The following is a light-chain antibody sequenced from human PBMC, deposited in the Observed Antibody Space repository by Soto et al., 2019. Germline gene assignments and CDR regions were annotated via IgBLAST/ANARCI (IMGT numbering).Light chain of an antibody. CDR1: QSVSSY. Sequence: DIVLPQSPATLSLSPGERATLSCRASQSVSSYLAWYQQKPGQAPRLLLYDASHRATGIPARFSGSGSVTPLTLTSSSRAHEGFVVYYCQQRSNWPTCGQGTKLEI. CDR2: DAS. V-gene: IGKV3-11*01. CDR3: QQRSNWPT. J-gene: IGKJ2*01.